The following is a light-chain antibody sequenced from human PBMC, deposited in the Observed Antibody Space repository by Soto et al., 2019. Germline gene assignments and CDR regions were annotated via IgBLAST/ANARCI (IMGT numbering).Light chain of an antibody. V-gene: IGLV2-14*01. CDR3: SSYTSSSTLSWV. J-gene: IGLJ1*01. CDR2: EVS. Sequence: QSALTQPASVSGSPGQSITISCTGTSSDVGGYNYVSWYQQHPGKAPKLMIYEVSNRPSGVSNRFSGSKSGNTASLTISGLQAEDEADYYCSSYTSSSTLSWVFGTGTKVTV. CDR1: SSDVGGYNY.